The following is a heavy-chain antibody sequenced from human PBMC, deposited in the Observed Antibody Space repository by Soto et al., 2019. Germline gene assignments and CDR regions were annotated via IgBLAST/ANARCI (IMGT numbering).Heavy chain of an antibody. Sequence: QVQLVQSGAEVKKPGASVKVSYKASGYTFSSYGISWVRQAPGQGLEWMGWISAYNGNTKYAQKFQGRVTMTTDTATSTGYMELRSLRSDDTAVYYCAREPNYFDYWGQGTLVTVSS. CDR1: GYTFSSYG. V-gene: IGHV1-18*01. J-gene: IGHJ4*02. CDR2: ISAYNGNT. CDR3: AREPNYFDY.